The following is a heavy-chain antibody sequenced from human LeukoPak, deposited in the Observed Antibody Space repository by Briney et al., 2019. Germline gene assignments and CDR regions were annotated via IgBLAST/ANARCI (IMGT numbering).Heavy chain of an antibody. CDR1: GYTFTGYY. CDR3: ARGDGYNAPAFDY. J-gene: IGHJ4*02. Sequence: AASVRVSCTASGYTFTGYYMHWVRQAPGQGLEWMGWINPNSGGTNYAQKFQGRVTMTRDTSISTAYMELSRLRSDDTAVYYCARGDGYNAPAFDYWGQGTLVTVSS. D-gene: IGHD5-24*01. V-gene: IGHV1-2*02. CDR2: INPNSGGT.